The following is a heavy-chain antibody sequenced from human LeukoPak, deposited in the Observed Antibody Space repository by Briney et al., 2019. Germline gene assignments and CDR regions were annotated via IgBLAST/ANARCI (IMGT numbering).Heavy chain of an antibody. CDR1: GYSISSSNW. CDR3: ARHKRGSGELEPEFDP. D-gene: IGHD3-10*01. Sequence: SETLSLTCTVSGYSISSSNWWTWVRQPPGKGLEWIGEIYRSGTTYYNPSLKSRVPISVDTSKNQFSLKLSSVTAADTAVYYCARHKRGSGELEPEFDPWGQGTLVTVSS. V-gene: IGHV4-4*02. CDR2: IYRSGTT. J-gene: IGHJ5*02.